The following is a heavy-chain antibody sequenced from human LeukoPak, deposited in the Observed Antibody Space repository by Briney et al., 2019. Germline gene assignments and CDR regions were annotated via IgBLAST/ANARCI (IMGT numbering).Heavy chain of an antibody. J-gene: IGHJ4*02. CDR3: ARADSSGYGFDY. Sequence: SETLSLTCTVSGGSISSYYWSWFRQPAGKGLEWIGRFYSSGSTNQNPSLKSRVTMSVDTSKNQFSLKLRSVTAADTAMYYCARADSSGYGFDYWGQGTLVTVSS. CDR2: FYSSGST. V-gene: IGHV4-4*07. CDR1: GGSISSYY. D-gene: IGHD3-22*01.